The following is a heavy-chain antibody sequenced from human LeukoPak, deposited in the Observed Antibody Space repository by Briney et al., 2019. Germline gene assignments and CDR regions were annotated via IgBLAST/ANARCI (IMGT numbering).Heavy chain of an antibody. D-gene: IGHD2-2*01. CDR2: IRHSGNT. V-gene: IGHV4-38-2*02. J-gene: IGHJ4*02. CDR3: ARVRYCTSNTCFYDLDY. Sequence: PSETLSLTCSVSGYSISTGYYWGWIRQPPGKVLEWIGSIRHSGNTYYTPSLKSRVTMSVDTFKNQFSLKLSSLTAADTAIYYCARVRYCTSNTCFYDLDYWGQGTLVTLSS. CDR1: GYSISTGYY.